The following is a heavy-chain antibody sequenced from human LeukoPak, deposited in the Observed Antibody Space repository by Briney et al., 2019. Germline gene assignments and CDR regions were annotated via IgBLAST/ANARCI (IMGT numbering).Heavy chain of an antibody. CDR2: INHSGST. V-gene: IGHV4-34*01. Sequence: PSETLSLTCAVCGGSFSGYYRSWIRQPPGKGLEWIGEINHSGSTNYNPSLKSRVTISVDTSKNQFSLKLSSVTAADTAVYYCARVGGYYDFWSGYYYFDYWGQGTLVTVSS. J-gene: IGHJ4*02. CDR3: ARVGGYYDFWSGYYYFDY. D-gene: IGHD3-3*01. CDR1: GGSFSGYY.